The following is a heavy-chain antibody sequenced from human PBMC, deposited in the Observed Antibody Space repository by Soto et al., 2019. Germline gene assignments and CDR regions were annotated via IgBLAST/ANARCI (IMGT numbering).Heavy chain of an antibody. Sequence: GASVKLSFKASGGTFGSYAITWLRRAPRQGLEWLGRIIPILNSPAYAQKFQARVVITADEITNTAYMELNSLRFDETAVYYCAREAPYCTSATCPKFYDMDVWGQGTTVTVSS. CDR3: AREAPYCTSATCPKFYDMDV. D-gene: IGHD2-2*01. J-gene: IGHJ6*02. V-gene: IGHV1-69*11. CDR1: GGTFGSYA. CDR2: IIPILNSP.